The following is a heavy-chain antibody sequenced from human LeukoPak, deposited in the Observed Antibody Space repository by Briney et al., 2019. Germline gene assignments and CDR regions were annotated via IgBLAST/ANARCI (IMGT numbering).Heavy chain of an antibody. V-gene: IGHV3-23*01. Sequence: GRSLRLSCAASGFTFSTYDMMWVRQTPDSGLEWVSIISGSGGTTYYADSVKGRFTISRDNSKNTLYLEMNSLRADDTAVYYCVKRRETVRGAFDYWGQGTLVTVSS. CDR2: ISGSGGTT. J-gene: IGHJ4*02. CDR1: GFTFSTYD. CDR3: VKRRETVRGAFDY. D-gene: IGHD3-10*02.